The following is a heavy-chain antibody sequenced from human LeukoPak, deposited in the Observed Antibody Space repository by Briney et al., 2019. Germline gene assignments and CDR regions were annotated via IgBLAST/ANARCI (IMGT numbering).Heavy chain of an antibody. D-gene: IGHD3-10*02. CDR3: ARELFPQGANCFDP. Sequence: PSETLSLTCTVSGGSVSNHYWTWIRQPAGEGLEWIGRIYSSGSTNYHPSLKSRVTMSVDTSKNQFSLKLSSVTAADTAVYYCARELFPQGANCFDPWGQGTLVTVSS. CDR1: GGSVSNHY. CDR2: IYSSGST. J-gene: IGHJ5*02. V-gene: IGHV4-4*07.